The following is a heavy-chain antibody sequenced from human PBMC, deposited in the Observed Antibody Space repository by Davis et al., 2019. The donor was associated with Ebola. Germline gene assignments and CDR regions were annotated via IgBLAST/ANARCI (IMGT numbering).Heavy chain of an antibody. D-gene: IGHD3-22*01. J-gene: IGHJ4*02. V-gene: IGHV3-9*01. CDR2: ISWNSGSI. CDR3: VKDYSSGYNFDY. Sequence: GGSLRLSCAASGFTFDDYAMHWVRQAPGKGLEWVSGISWNSGSIGYADSVKGRFTISRDNSKNTVFLQMNRLRAEDTAVYYCVKDYSSGYNFDYWGRGTLVTVSS. CDR1: GFTFDDYA.